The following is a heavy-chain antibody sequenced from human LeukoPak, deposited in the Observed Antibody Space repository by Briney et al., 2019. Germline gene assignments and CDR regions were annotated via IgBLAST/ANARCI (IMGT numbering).Heavy chain of an antibody. CDR2: INSDGSSI. Sequence: GGSLRLSCAASGFTLSSYWMHWVRQAPGKGLVWVSRINSDGSSISYADSVKGRFTISRDDAKNTLYLQMNSLRAEDTAVYYCARAGSSGWDYWGQGTLVTVSS. D-gene: IGHD6-19*01. V-gene: IGHV3-74*01. CDR1: GFTLSSYW. J-gene: IGHJ4*02. CDR3: ARAGSSGWDY.